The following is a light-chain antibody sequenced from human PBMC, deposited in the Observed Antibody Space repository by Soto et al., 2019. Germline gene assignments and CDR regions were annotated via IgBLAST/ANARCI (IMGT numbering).Light chain of an antibody. Sequence: QSVLTQPASVSGSPGQSITISCTGTSSDVVSWYQQHPGKAPKLIIYEVSKRPSGVSNRFSASKSGNTASLTISGLQAEDEADYYCCSFALGNTFVFGGGTKVTVL. J-gene: IGLJ2*01. V-gene: IGLV2-23*02. CDR1: SSDV. CDR3: CSFALGNTFV. CDR2: EVS.